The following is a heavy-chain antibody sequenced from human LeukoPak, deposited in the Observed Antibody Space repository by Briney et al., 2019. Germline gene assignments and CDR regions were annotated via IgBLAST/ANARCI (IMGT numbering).Heavy chain of an antibody. V-gene: IGHV4-59*01. Sequence: SETLSLTCTVSGASISSYYWSWIRQPPGKGLEWIGYIYYSGSTKYNPSLKSRLTISLDTSKNQFSLKLSSVAVVDTAVYCCAVGYNYGYLYGWGGGTLVSVAS. CDR1: GASISSYY. CDR3: AVGYNYGYLYG. J-gene: IGHJ4*02. D-gene: IGHD5-18*01. CDR2: IYYSGST.